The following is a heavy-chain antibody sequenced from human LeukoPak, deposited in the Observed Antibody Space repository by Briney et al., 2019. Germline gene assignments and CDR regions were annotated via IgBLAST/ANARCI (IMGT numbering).Heavy chain of an antibody. Sequence: GGSLRLSCAASGFTVSSNYMSWVRQAPGKGLEWVSVIYGGGSTYYADSVKGRFTISRDNSKNTLYLQMNSLRAEDTAVYYCARDLGGFHFDYWGQGTLVTVSS. J-gene: IGHJ4*02. CDR3: ARDLGGFHFDY. CDR2: IYGGGST. V-gene: IGHV3-66*02. CDR1: GFTVSSNY. D-gene: IGHD4-23*01.